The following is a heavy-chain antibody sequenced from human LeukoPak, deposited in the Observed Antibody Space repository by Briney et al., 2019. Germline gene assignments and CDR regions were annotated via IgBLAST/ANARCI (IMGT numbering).Heavy chain of an antibody. CDR2: IYTSGST. CDR3: ARDQFGYSSSSDAFDI. CDR1: GGSISSGSYY. J-gene: IGHJ3*02. D-gene: IGHD6-6*01. Sequence: PSETLSLTCTVSGGSISSGSYYWSWIRQPAGKGLEWIGRIYTSGSTNYNPSLKSRVTISVDTSKNQFSLKLSSVTAADTAVYYCARDQFGYSSSSDAFDIWGQGTMVTVSS. V-gene: IGHV4-61*02.